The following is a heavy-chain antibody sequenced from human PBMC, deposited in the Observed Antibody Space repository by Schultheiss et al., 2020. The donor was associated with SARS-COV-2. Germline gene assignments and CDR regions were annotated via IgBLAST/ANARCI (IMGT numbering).Heavy chain of an antibody. CDR1: GGSVSSGSYY. CDR3: ARGVFYYDSDAFDL. V-gene: IGHV4-61*01. D-gene: IGHD3-22*01. CDR2: IYYSGST. Sequence: SETLSLTCTVSGGSVSSGSYYWSWIRQPPGKGLEWIGYIYYSGSTNYNPSLKSRVTISVDTSKNQFSLKLSSVTAADTAVYYCARGVFYYDSDAFDLWGQGTMVTVSS. J-gene: IGHJ3*01.